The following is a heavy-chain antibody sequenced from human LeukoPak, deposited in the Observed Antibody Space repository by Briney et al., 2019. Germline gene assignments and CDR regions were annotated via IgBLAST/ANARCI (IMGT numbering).Heavy chain of an antibody. CDR1: GGSISSYY. J-gene: IGHJ6*03. CDR3: ARGEAGGGSSWSTTPIMDV. D-gene: IGHD6-13*01. Sequence: SETLSLTCTVSGGSISSYYWSWIRQPAGKGLEWIGRIYTSGSTNYNPSLKSRVTMSVDTSKNQFSLKLSSVTAADTAVYYCARGEAGGGSSWSTTPIMDVWGKGTTVTVSS. CDR2: IYTSGST. V-gene: IGHV4-4*07.